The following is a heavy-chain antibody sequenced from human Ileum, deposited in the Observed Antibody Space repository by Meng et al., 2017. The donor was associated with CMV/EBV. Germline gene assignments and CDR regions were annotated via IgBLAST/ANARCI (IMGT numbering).Heavy chain of an antibody. CDR1: LLTGSRNY. J-gene: IGHJ4*02. Sequence: VDGVACLSPPRVAPPISLASLLLTGSRNYLVTFRQSPGKGLEWVSVTYSGVSAYYADTVKGRFTISRYNSKNTLFLQMNSLRAEDTAVYYCAREAYSSGWCYAHYWGQGTLVTVSS. CDR3: AREAYSSGWCYAHY. V-gene: IGHV3-66*01. CDR2: TYSGVSA. D-gene: IGHD6-19*01.